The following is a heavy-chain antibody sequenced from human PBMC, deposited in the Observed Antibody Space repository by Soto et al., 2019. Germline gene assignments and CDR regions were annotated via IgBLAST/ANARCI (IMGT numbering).Heavy chain of an antibody. Sequence: GGSLRLSCAASGFTFSNAWMSWVCQAPGKGLEWVGRIKSKTDGGTTDYAAPVKGRFTISRDDSKNTLYLQMNSLKTEDTAVYYCTTDPSIAARPGSYYYYYGMDVWGQGTTVTVSS. V-gene: IGHV3-15*01. CDR3: TTDPSIAARPGSYYYYYGMDV. CDR2: IKSKTDGGTT. CDR1: GFTFSNAW. J-gene: IGHJ6*02. D-gene: IGHD6-6*01.